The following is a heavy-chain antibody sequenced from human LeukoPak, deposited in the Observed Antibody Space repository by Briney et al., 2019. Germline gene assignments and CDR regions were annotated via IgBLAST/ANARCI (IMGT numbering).Heavy chain of an antibody. V-gene: IGHV3-23*01. CDR1: GLTFSSYA. CDR2: ISGSSGHT. Sequence: GGSLRLSCAASGLTFSSYAMSWVRQAPGKGLEWVSAISGSSGHTYYAGSVKGRFTISRDNSKNTLYLQMNSLRAEDTAVYYCAKVGFSEMEWLLYSDHWGQGTLVTASS. CDR3: AKVGFSEMEWLLYSDH. D-gene: IGHD3-3*01. J-gene: IGHJ4*02.